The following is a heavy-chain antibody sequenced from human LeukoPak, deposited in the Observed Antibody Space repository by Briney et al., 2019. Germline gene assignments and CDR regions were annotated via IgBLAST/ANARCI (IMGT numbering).Heavy chain of an antibody. D-gene: IGHD3-10*01. V-gene: IGHV4-4*02. CDR1: GGSISSSNW. J-gene: IGHJ3*02. CDR3: ASLPPIRGVIPLDAFDI. Sequence: PSETLSLTCTVSGGSISSSNWWSWVRQPPGKGLEWIGEIYHSGSTNYNPSLKSRVTISVDKSKNQFSLKLSSVTAADTAVYYCASLPPIRGVIPLDAFDIWGQGTMVTVSS. CDR2: IYHSGST.